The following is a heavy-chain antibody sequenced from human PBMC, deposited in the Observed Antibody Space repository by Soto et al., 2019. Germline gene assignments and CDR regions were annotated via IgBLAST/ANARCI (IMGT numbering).Heavy chain of an antibody. CDR3: ASHWGFWSGNNWFDP. CDR2: IIPIFGTA. J-gene: IGHJ5*02. Sequence: SVKVSCKASGGTFSSYAISWVRQAPGQGLEWMGGIIPIFGTANYAQKFQGRVTITADKSTSTAYMELSSLRSEDTAVYYCASHWGFWSGNNWFDPWGQGTLVTVSS. CDR1: GGTFSSYA. D-gene: IGHD3-3*01. V-gene: IGHV1-69*06.